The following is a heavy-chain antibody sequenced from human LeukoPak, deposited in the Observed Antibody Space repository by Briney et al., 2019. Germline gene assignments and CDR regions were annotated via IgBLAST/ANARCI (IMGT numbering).Heavy chain of an antibody. D-gene: IGHD1-26*01. Sequence: SETLSLTCTVSGGSISSYYWSWIRKPPGKGLEWIGYIYYSGSTNYNPSLKSRVTISVDTSKNQFSLKLSSVTAADTAVYYCARVTPAGWVVYWGQGTLVTVSS. J-gene: IGHJ4*02. CDR3: ARVTPAGWVVY. V-gene: IGHV4-59*01. CDR1: GGSISSYY. CDR2: IYYSGST.